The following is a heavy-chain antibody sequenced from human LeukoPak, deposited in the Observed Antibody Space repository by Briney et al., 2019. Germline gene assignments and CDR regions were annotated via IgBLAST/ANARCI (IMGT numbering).Heavy chain of an antibody. CDR3: ATNSLGY. Sequence: GASVKVSCKVSGYTLTELSMHWVRQAPGKGLEWMGGFDPEDGETIYAQKFQGRVTITTDESTSTAYMELSSLRSEDTAVYYCATNSLGYWGQGTLVTVSS. J-gene: IGHJ4*02. D-gene: IGHD1-1*01. V-gene: IGHV1-24*01. CDR2: FDPEDGET. CDR1: GYTLTELS.